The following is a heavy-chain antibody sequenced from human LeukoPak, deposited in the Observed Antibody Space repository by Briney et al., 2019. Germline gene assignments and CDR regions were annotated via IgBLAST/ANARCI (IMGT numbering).Heavy chain of an antibody. Sequence: NPSETLSLTCSVSGGSNSNHYWSWIRQPAGKGLEWIGRVYASGSITYNPSLQSRVTMSMDTSKNQFSLNLTPVTAADTAIYYCARDSGTTGEVKFDPWGQGILVTVSS. D-gene: IGHD3-10*01. V-gene: IGHV4-4*07. J-gene: IGHJ5*02. CDR3: ARDSGTTGEVKFDP. CDR1: GGSNSNHY. CDR2: VYASGSI.